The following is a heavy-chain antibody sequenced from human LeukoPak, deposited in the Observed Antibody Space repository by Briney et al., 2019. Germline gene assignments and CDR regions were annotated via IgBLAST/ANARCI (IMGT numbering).Heavy chain of an antibody. CDR1: GFTFSNYV. Sequence: PGGSLRLSCAASGFTFSNYVMSWVRQAPGKGLEWVSGISGSGDSTYYADSVKGRFTISRDNSKNTLYLQMNSLGVEDTAAYYCAKVRAPSGWFNSDYWGQGTLVTVSS. V-gene: IGHV3-23*01. J-gene: IGHJ4*02. CDR3: AKVRAPSGWFNSDY. D-gene: IGHD6-19*01. CDR2: ISGSGDST.